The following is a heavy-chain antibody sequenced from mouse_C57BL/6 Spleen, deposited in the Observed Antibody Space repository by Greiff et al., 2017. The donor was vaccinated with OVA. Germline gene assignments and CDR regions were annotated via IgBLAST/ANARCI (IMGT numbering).Heavy chain of an antibody. CDR1: GFTFSDAW. CDR3: TRQLRSYYFDY. Sequence: EVKVEESGGGLVQPGGSMKLSCAASGFTFSDAWMDWVRQSPEKGLEWVAEIRNKANNHATYYAESVKGRFTISRDDSKSSVYLQMNSLRAEDTGIYYCTRQLRSYYFDYWGQGTTLTVSS. D-gene: IGHD1-1*01. CDR2: IRNKANNHAT. V-gene: IGHV6-6*01. J-gene: IGHJ2*01.